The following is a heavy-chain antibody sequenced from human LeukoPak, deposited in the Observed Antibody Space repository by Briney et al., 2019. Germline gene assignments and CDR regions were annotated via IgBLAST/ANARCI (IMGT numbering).Heavy chain of an antibody. D-gene: IGHD3-10*01. CDR2: ISYDGSNK. J-gene: IGHJ6*03. Sequence: QPGGSLRLSCAASGFSISKYAMHWVRQAPGKGLEWVAVISYDGSNKYYADSVKGRFTISRDISKNTVYLQMNSLRAEDTAVYYCAKDADYYYGSGNSMDVWGKGTTVTISS. CDR1: GFSISKYA. V-gene: IGHV3-30*04. CDR3: AKDADYYYGSGNSMDV.